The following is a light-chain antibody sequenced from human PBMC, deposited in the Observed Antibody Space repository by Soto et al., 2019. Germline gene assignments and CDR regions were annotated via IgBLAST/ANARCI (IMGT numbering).Light chain of an antibody. CDR1: QSISSW. CDR2: KAS. CDR3: QQYNSLWT. Sequence: DIQMTQSPSTLSASVGDRVTITCRASQSISSWLAWYQQKPGKAPKLLIYKASSLERGVPSRFSGSGSGAEFPLTSSSLQPDDFATYYCQQYNSLWTFGQGTKVEIK. J-gene: IGKJ1*01. V-gene: IGKV1-5*03.